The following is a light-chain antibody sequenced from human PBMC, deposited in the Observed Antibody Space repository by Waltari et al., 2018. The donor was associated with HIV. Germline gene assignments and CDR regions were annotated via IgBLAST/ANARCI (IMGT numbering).Light chain of an antibody. Sequence: SYELTQPLSVSVALGQTAKVPCGGDSIGSKSVQWYQQKPGQAPVLVIYGDTNRPSGIPGRFSGSNSGNTSTLSISSAQAGDEADYYCQVWDKNTGIFGTGTKVTVL. CDR1: SIGSKS. V-gene: IGLV3-9*01. CDR3: QVWDKNTGI. J-gene: IGLJ1*01. CDR2: GDT.